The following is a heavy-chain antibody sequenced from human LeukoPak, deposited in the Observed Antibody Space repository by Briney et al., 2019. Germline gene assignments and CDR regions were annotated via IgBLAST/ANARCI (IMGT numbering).Heavy chain of an antibody. CDR3: VRGATVTSPFDY. CDR1: GFTFSSYS. J-gene: IGHJ4*02. Sequence: GGSLRLSCAGSGFTFSSYSMNWVRQAPGKGLEWLSYISRSSSSMYYADSVKGRFTISRDNAKNSLYLQMNSLRDEDTAVYYCVRGATVTSPFDYWGQGTLVTVSS. CDR2: ISRSSSSM. V-gene: IGHV3-48*02. D-gene: IGHD4-17*01.